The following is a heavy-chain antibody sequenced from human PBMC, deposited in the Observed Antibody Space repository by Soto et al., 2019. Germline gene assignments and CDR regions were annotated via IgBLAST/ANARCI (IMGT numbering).Heavy chain of an antibody. J-gene: IGHJ4*02. CDR2: ISYDGSNK. Sequence: LEWVAVISYDGSNKYYADSVKGRFTISRDNSKNTLFLQMSSLRAEDTAVYYCAKARSKAGDGYNHYWGQGTRVTVSS. V-gene: IGHV3-30*18. CDR3: AKARSKAGDGYNHY. D-gene: IGHD5-12*01.